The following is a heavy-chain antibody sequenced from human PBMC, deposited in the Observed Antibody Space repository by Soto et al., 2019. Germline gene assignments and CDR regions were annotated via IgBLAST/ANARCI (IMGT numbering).Heavy chain of an antibody. V-gene: IGHV5-51*01. CDR3: ARMMAASGTAFDY. CDR1: GYSFISSW. CDR2: IYPGDSDT. J-gene: IGHJ4*02. D-gene: IGHD6-13*01. Sequence: PXESLTMSFQASGYSFISSWIGLVRQMPGKGLEWMGIIYPGDSDTRYSPSFQGQVTISADKSTSTAYLQWSSLKASDNATYSCARMMAASGTAFDYWGQGALVTVYS.